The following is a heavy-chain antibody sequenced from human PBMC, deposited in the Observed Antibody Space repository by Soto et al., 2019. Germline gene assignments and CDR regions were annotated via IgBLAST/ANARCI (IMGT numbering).Heavy chain of an antibody. Sequence: QVQLQEWGTGPVKPSETLSLTCTVSGASISRYYWSWIRQSPGKGLEWIGYMYYSGNANYNPSLRSRITLSVHTSKNQFSLNLNSVTAADKAVYYCAREYPVHSAYFDYWGQGILVTVSS. V-gene: IGHV4-59*01. CDR1: GASISRYY. CDR2: MYYSGNA. J-gene: IGHJ4*02. D-gene: IGHD1-26*01. CDR3: AREYPVHSAYFDY.